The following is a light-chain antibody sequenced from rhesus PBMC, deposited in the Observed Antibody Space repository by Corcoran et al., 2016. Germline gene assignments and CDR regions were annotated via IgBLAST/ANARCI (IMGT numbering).Light chain of an antibody. CDR2: AAS. Sequence: DIQMIQSPSSLSTFVGDRVTVTCRASQGNNKGLSWYKQKPGKSPTLLLYAASNLQTGGSFHFSGRGSGTDYTLPITRLPPQDVATSSCLQTYPSPYSFGHGTRVEIK. CDR1: QGNNKG. J-gene: IGKJ2*01. V-gene: IGKV1-94*01. CDR3: LQTYPSPYS.